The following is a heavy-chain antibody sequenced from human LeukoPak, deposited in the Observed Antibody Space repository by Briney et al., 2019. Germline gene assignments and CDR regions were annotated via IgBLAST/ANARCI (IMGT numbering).Heavy chain of an antibody. Sequence: GRSLRLSCAASGFTFSSYGMHWVRQAPGKGLEWVAVIWYDGSNKYYADSVKGRFTISRDNSKNTLYPQMNSLRAEDTAVYYCARGSPDYYGSGNYGMDVWGQGTTVTVSS. CDR2: IWYDGSNK. CDR3: ARGSPDYYGSGNYGMDV. CDR1: GFTFSSYG. D-gene: IGHD3-10*01. V-gene: IGHV3-33*01. J-gene: IGHJ6*02.